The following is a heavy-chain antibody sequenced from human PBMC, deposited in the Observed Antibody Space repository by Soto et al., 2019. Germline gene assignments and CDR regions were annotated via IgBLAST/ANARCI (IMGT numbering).Heavy chain of an antibody. V-gene: IGHV3-7*04. CDR1: GFTFRNYW. CDR2: IKQDGGDK. Sequence: GGSLRLSCXGXGFTFRNYWMNWVRQAPGKGLEWVANIKQDGGDKSYVDSVKGRFTISRDNAKNSLYLQMNSLRVEDTAVYYCAGGTGWIHDYWGQGTLVTVSS. CDR3: AGGTGWIHDY. J-gene: IGHJ4*02. D-gene: IGHD5-18*01.